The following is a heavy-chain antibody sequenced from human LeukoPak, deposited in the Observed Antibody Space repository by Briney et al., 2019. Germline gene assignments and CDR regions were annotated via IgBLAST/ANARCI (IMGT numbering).Heavy chain of an antibody. J-gene: IGHJ5*02. CDR3: AKDTTPPKVGFDP. CDR1: GFTFSSYG. V-gene: IGHV3-30*02. Sequence: GGSLRLSCAASGFTFSSYGMHWVRQAPGKGLEWVAFIRYDGSNKYYADSVKGRFTISRDNSKNTLYLQMNSLRAEDTAVYYCAKDTTPPKVGFDPWGQGTLVTVSS. CDR2: IRYDGSNK. D-gene: IGHD1-14*01.